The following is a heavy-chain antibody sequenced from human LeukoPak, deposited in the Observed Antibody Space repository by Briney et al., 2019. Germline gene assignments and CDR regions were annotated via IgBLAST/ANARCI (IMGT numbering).Heavy chain of an antibody. V-gene: IGHV5-51*01. CDR1: GYSFTSYW. CDR3: ARQEYCSGASYYTWFDP. Sequence: RAGESLKISCKGSGYSFTSYWIGWVRQMPGKGLEWMGIIYPGDSDTRYSPSFQGQVTISADKSISTAYLQWSSLKASDTAMYYCARQEYCSGASYYTWFDPWGQGTLVTVSS. CDR2: IYPGDSDT. J-gene: IGHJ5*02. D-gene: IGHD2-15*01.